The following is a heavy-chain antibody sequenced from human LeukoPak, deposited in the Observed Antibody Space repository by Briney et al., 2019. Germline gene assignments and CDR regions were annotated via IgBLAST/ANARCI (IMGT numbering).Heavy chain of an antibody. CDR3: SGRLFDI. Sequence: PGGSLRLSCVVSGLTFSNYCMTWVRQAPGKGLEWVANIKKDGSEKFYVDSVKGRFTISRDNAKSSLYLQMDSLRGEDTAVYYCSGRLFDIWGQGTMVTVSS. V-gene: IGHV3-7*03. CDR2: IKKDGSEK. CDR1: GLTFSNYC. J-gene: IGHJ3*02. D-gene: IGHD2-15*01.